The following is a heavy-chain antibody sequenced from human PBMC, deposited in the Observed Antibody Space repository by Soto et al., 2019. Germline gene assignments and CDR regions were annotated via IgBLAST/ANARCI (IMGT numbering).Heavy chain of an antibody. V-gene: IGHV4-30-4*01. CDR3: ARDRVVGWFDP. D-gene: IGHD2-15*01. Sequence: SETLSLTCTVSGGSISSGDYYWSWIRQPPGKGLEWIGYIYYSGSTYYNPSLKSRVTISVDTSKNQFSLKLSSVTAADTAVYYCARDRVVGWFDPWGQGTLVTVSS. J-gene: IGHJ5*02. CDR2: IYYSGST. CDR1: GGSISSGDYY.